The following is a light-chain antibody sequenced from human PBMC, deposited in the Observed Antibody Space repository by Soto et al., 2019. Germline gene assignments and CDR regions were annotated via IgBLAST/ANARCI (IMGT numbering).Light chain of an antibody. CDR2: EVS. V-gene: IGLV2-8*01. CDR1: SSDGGGYNY. J-gene: IGLJ1*01. Sequence: QSALTQPPSASGSPGQSVTISCAGTSSDGGGYNYVSWYQQYPGKVPKLRIYEVSERPSGVPDRFSGSKSGNTAFLTVPRLQAEDEADYYCLSYADTAYVFGTGTKVTVL. CDR3: LSYADTAYV.